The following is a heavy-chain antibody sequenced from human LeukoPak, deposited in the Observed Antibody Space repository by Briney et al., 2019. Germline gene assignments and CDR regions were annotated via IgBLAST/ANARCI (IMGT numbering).Heavy chain of an antibody. CDR2: ISPNSGGT. Sequence: GASVKVSCKASGYTFTGYYMHWVRQAPGQGLEWMGWISPNSGGTNYAQKFQGRVTMTRDTSISTAYMELSRLRSDDTAVYYCARDYDIVVVVAAPGWFDPWGQGTLVTVSS. D-gene: IGHD2-15*01. CDR3: ARDYDIVVVVAAPGWFDP. CDR1: GYTFTGYY. V-gene: IGHV1-2*02. J-gene: IGHJ5*02.